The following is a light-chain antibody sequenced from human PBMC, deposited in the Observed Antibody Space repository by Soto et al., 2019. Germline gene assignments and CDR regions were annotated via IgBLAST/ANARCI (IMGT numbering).Light chain of an antibody. V-gene: IGKV2-28*01. J-gene: IGKJ1*01. Sequence: IVLTTPPLSLPATPREPASISSRTIQSLLHSNGHNYVDWYLQKPGQSPQLLIYLGSNRASGVPDRFSGSGSGTDSTLTVSRVEGDDVGVYCCMHPLQGPRSFGPGTKGAIK. CDR1: QSLLHSNGHNY. CDR3: MHPLQGPRS. CDR2: LGS.